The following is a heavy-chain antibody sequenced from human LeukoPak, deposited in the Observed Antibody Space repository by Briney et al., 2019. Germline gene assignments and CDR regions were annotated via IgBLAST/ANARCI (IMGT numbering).Heavy chain of an antibody. V-gene: IGHV4-59*01. Sequence: SETLSLTCTVSGGSISSYYWSWIRQPPGKGLEWIGYIYYSGSTNYNPSLKSRVTISVDTSKNQFSLKLSSMTAADTAVYYCARATFGEFDDAFDIWGQGTMVTVSS. CDR3: ARATFGEFDDAFDI. J-gene: IGHJ3*02. D-gene: IGHD3-10*01. CDR1: GGSISSYY. CDR2: IYYSGST.